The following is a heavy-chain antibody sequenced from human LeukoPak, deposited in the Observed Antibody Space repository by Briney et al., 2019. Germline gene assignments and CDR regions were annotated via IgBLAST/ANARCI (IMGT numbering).Heavy chain of an antibody. CDR2: ISGSGGST. CDR1: KFNFNSYG. D-gene: IGHD6-19*01. Sequence: PGGSLRLSCTTSKFNFNSYGMTWVRQAPGKGLEWVSSISGSGGSTQYAASVQGRFTISRDNSKNTLYLQMNSLRAEDTAVYYCARGSLRGNWFDPWGQGTLVTVSS. CDR3: ARGSLRGNWFDP. V-gene: IGHV3-23*01. J-gene: IGHJ5*02.